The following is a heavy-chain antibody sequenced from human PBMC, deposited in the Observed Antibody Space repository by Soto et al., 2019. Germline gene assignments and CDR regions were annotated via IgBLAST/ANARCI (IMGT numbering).Heavy chain of an antibody. CDR1: GFSRSNARMG. Sequence: GSGPTLVNPTETLTLTCTFSGFSRSNARMGVSRIRQPPGKALEWLAHIFSNDEKSYSTSLKSRLTISKDTSKSQVVLTMTNMDPVDTATYYCAAGTSGWYFGDYWGQGTLVTVSS. J-gene: IGHJ4*02. CDR2: IFSNDEK. CDR3: AAGTSGWYFGDY. V-gene: IGHV2-26*01. D-gene: IGHD6-19*01.